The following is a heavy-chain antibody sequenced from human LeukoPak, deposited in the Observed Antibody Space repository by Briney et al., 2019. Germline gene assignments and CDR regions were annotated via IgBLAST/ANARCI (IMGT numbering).Heavy chain of an antibody. CDR1: GGSISSGSYY. Sequence: ASETLSLTCTVSGGSISSGSYYWSWIRQHPGKGLEWIGYIYYSGSTYYNPSLKSRVTISVDTSKNQFSLKLSSVTAADTAVYYCARGWTAAGNNWFDPWGQGTLVTVSS. CDR2: IYYSGST. V-gene: IGHV4-31*03. CDR3: ARGWTAAGNNWFDP. D-gene: IGHD6-13*01. J-gene: IGHJ5*02.